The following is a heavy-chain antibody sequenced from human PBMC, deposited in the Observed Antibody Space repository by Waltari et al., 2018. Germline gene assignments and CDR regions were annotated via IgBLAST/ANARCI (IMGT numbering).Heavy chain of an antibody. Sequence: SCKASGYTFTNSDINWVRQATGQGLEWMAWLTPSSGNTGHAQKLQGRVTVTRTTSISTAYLELSSLRSDDTAVYYCVVGGGYWGQGTLVTVSS. CDR1: GYTFTNSD. V-gene: IGHV1-8*03. D-gene: IGHD2-15*01. J-gene: IGHJ4*02. CDR3: VVGGGY. CDR2: LTPSSGNT.